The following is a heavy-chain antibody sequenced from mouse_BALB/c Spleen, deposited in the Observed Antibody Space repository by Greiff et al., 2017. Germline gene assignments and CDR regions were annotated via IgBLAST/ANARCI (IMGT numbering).Heavy chain of an antibody. D-gene: IGHD2-12*01. V-gene: IGHV5-4*02. CDR1: GFTFSDYY. CDR3: AREGDDGGLAY. J-gene: IGHJ3*01. Sequence: EVQLVESGGGLVKPGGSLKLSCAASGFTFSDYYMYWVRQTPEKRLEWVATISDGGSYTYYPDSVKGRFTISRDNAKNNLYLQMSSLKSEDTAMYYCAREGDDGGLAYWGQGTLVTVSA. CDR2: ISDGGSYT.